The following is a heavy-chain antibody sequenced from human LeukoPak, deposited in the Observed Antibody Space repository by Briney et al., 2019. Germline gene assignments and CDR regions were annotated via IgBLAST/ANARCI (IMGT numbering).Heavy chain of an antibody. CDR2: ISRSSNYI. CDR3: GRVAEAAAFDY. Sequence: GGSLRLSCAASGFTFSNYSMNWVRQAPGKGLEWVSSISRSSNYIYYADSVKGRFTISRDNAKNSLYLQMNSLRAEDTAVYYCGRVAEAAAFDYWGQGILVTVSS. CDR1: GFTFSNYS. V-gene: IGHV3-21*01. J-gene: IGHJ4*02. D-gene: IGHD6-13*01.